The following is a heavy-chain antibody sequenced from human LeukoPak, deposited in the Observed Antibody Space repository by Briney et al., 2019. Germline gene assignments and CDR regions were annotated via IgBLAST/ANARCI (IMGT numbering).Heavy chain of an antibody. CDR1: GGSISSYY. D-gene: IGHD1-26*01. J-gene: IGHJ3*02. V-gene: IGHV4-59*01. Sequence: SETLSLTCTVSGGSISSYYWSWIRQPPEKGLEWIGYIYYSGSTNYNPSLKSRVTISVDTSKNQFSLKLSSVTAADTAVYYCARYSGTPEDAFDIWGQGTMVTVSS. CDR2: IYYSGST. CDR3: ARYSGTPEDAFDI.